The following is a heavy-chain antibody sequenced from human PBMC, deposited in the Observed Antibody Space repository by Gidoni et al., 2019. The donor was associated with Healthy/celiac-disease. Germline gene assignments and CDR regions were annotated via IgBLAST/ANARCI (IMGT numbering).Heavy chain of an antibody. D-gene: IGHD1-26*01. J-gene: IGHJ4*02. CDR3: AAREGTYFDD. V-gene: IGHV3-30*01. CDR1: GSTFSSYA. Sequence: QVQLVESGCGVVQPGRSLRLSCAASGSTFSSYAMHWVRQAPGKGLEWVAVISYDGSNKDYAESVKGRFTISRENSKNTRYLQMNSLRAEATAVYYCAAREGTYFDDWGQGTLVTVSS. CDR2: ISYDGSNK.